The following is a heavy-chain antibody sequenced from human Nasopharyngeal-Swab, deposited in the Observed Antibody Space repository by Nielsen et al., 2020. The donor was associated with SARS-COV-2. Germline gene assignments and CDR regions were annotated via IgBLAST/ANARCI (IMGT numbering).Heavy chain of an antibody. V-gene: IGHV1-2*06. Sequence: ASVKVSCKASGYTFTGYYIHWVRQAPGQGLEWMGRINPYSGGTKYAQKFQGRVTMTRDTSISTAYMELSRLRSDDTAVYYCARVYSRSFEYWGQGTQVTVSS. CDR3: ARVYSRSFEY. CDR2: INPYSGGT. D-gene: IGHD6-6*01. J-gene: IGHJ4*02. CDR1: GYTFTGYY.